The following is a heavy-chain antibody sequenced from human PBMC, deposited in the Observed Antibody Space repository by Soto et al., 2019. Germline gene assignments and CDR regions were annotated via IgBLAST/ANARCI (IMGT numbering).Heavy chain of an antibody. D-gene: IGHD1-26*01. CDR2: IYYSGST. Sequence: PSATLSLTCTVSGGPHNRGGYYWSWIRQHPGKGLEWIGYIYYSGSTCYNPSLKSRVTISVDTSKNQFSLKLSPVTAADTAVYYCARGGVGANLYFDYWGQGTLVTVSS. CDR3: ARGGVGANLYFDY. J-gene: IGHJ4*02. V-gene: IGHV4-31*03. CDR1: GGPHNRGGYY.